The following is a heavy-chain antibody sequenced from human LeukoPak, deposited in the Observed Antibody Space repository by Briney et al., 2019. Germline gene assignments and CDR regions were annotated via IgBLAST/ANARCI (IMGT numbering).Heavy chain of an antibody. CDR2: ISSSSSYI. D-gene: IGHD1-26*01. J-gene: IGHJ4*02. Sequence: GGSLRLSCAASGFTVSSYSMNWVRQAPGKGLEWVSSISSSSSYIYYADSVKGRFTISRDNAKNSMYLQMNSLRAEDTAVYYCARGLEISGSYGSDDYWGQGTLVTVSS. CDR3: ARGLEISGSYGSDDY. CDR1: GFTVSSYS. V-gene: IGHV3-21*01.